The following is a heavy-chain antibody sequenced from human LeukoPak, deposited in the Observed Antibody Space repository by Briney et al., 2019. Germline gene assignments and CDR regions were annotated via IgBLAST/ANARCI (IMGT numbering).Heavy chain of an antibody. J-gene: IGHJ4*02. D-gene: IGHD2-15*01. Sequence: SETLSLTCTVSGASISSYYWSWMRQSPGRGLEYVGYIFYSGSTNYNPSLKSRVTISVATSRKQFSLKLSSVTAADTAVYYCARLGHCFDSHCLDDFWGQGTLVTVSS. CDR2: IFYSGST. CDR3: ARLGHCFDSHCLDDF. V-gene: IGHV4-59*01. CDR1: GASISSYY.